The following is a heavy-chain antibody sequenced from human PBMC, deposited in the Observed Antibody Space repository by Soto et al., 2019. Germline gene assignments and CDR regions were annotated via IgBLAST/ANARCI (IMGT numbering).Heavy chain of an antibody. CDR1: GFTFSSYG. CDR3: ARSPYSVSYLAYFDY. CDR2: ISYDGSTK. Sequence: QVQLVESGGGVVQPGRSLRLSCAASGFTFSSYGMHWLRQAPGKGLAWVAVISYDGSTKYYADSVKGRFTISRDNSKNTLYLQMNSLRAEDTAVYYCARSPYSVSYLAYFDYWGQGTRVTVSS. D-gene: IGHD1-26*01. V-gene: IGHV3-30*03. J-gene: IGHJ4*02.